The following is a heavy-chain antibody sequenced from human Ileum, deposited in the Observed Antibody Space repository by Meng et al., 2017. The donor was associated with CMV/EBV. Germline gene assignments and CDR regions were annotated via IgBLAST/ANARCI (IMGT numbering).Heavy chain of an antibody. J-gene: IGHJ4*02. CDR1: GFNFGTYV. D-gene: IGHD1-1*01. CDR2: ISHDGDVT. V-gene: IGHV3-74*01. Sequence: EGRVGGAGGGLVELGGSLRLSVAASGFNFGTYVMHWVRQAPGGGLVWVSRISHDGDVTSYTDSVKGRFTVSRDNDKNTLYLQMNSLRADDTAVYYCTRDVNWEFFDYWGQGTLVTVSS. CDR3: TRDVNWEFFDY.